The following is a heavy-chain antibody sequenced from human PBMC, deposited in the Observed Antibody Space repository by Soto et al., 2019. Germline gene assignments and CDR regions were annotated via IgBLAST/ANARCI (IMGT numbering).Heavy chain of an antibody. CDR1: GGSFSGYY. J-gene: IGHJ6*02. CDR2: INHSGST. D-gene: IGHD2-8*01. CDR3: ARVAVYALLYYYYYGMDV. Sequence: SETLSLTCAVYGGSFSGYYWSWVRQPPGKGLEWIGEINHSGSTNYNPSLKSRVTISVDTSKNQFSLKLSSVTAADTAVYYCARVAVYALLYYYYYGMDVWGRGTTVTVSS. V-gene: IGHV4-34*01.